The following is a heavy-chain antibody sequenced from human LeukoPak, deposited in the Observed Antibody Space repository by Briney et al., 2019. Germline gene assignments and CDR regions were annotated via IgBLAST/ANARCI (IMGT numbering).Heavy chain of an antibody. CDR1: EFNFSNAG. V-gene: IGHV3-15*01. CDR2: IKSKTDAGTT. Sequence: GGSLRLSCAASEFNFSNAGMSWVRQAPGKGLEWVGCIKSKTDAGTTDYTAPVKGRFTISRDDSKNMLSLHMNSVKTEDTVMYYGTTDPCYWGHGTLVTVSS. CDR3: TTDPCY. J-gene: IGHJ4*01.